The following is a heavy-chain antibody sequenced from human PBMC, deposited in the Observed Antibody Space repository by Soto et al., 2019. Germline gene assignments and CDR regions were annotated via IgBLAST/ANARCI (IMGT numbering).Heavy chain of an antibody. CDR3: AREGRRLGVIDY. D-gene: IGHD3-16*01. V-gene: IGHV4-34*01. Sequence: SETLSLTCAVYGGSFSGYYWSWIRQPPGKGLEWIGEINHSGSTNYNPSLKSRVTISVDTSKNQFSLKLSFVTAADTSVYYCAREGRRLGVIDYWGQGTLVTVSS. CDR2: INHSGST. CDR1: GGSFSGYY. J-gene: IGHJ4*02.